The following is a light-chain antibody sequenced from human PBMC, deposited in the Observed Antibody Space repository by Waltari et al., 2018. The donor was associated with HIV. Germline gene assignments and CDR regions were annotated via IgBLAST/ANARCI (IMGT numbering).Light chain of an antibody. CDR2: SNN. V-gene: IGLV1-44*01. CDR3: AAWDDSLNGWV. CDR1: SSNIESNN. Sequence: QSVLTQPSSASGTPGQRVAISCSGSSSNIESNNVTWYQQLPGTAPKLLVYSNNQRPSGVPDRISGSKSGTSASLAISGLQSEDEADYYCAAWDDSLNGWVFGGGTKLTVL. J-gene: IGLJ3*02.